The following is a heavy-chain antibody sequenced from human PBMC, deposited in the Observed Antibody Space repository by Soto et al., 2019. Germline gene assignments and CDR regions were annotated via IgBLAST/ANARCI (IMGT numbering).Heavy chain of an antibody. CDR1: GYTFTGYY. CDR2: INPNSGGT. Sequence: GASVKVSCKASGYTFTGYYMHWVRQAPGQGLKWMGWINPNSGGTNYAQKFQGWVTMTRDTSISTAYMELSRLRSDDTAVYYCARDLSYSSSTSAWFDPWGQGTLVTVSS. V-gene: IGHV1-2*04. CDR3: ARDLSYSSSTSAWFDP. D-gene: IGHD6-6*01. J-gene: IGHJ5*02.